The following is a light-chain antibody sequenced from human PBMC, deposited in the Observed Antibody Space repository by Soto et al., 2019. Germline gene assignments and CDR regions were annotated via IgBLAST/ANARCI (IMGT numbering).Light chain of an antibody. CDR3: QQSYRSPYT. J-gene: IGKJ2*01. CDR2: AAS. CDR1: QSINIY. V-gene: IGKV1-39*01. Sequence: IQLTQSPSSPSASVGDRVTLTCRASQSINIYLNWYQQKPGKAPTLLIYAASSLQSGVPSRFSGGGSRTDFTLTISSLQTEDFATYYCQQSYRSPYTFGQGTKLEI.